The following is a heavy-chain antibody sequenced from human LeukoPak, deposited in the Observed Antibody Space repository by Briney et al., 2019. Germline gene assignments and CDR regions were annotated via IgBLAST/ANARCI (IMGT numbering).Heavy chain of an antibody. CDR1: GGSCSGYY. V-gene: IGHV4-34*01. CDR3: ARGRGYCSSTSCPRSFDY. Sequence: SETLSLTCAVYGGSCSGYYWSWIRQPPGKGLEWIGEINHSGSTNYNPSLKSRVTISVDTSKNQFSLKLSSVTAADTAVYYCARGRGYCSSTSCPRSFDYWGQGTLVTVSS. CDR2: INHSGST. D-gene: IGHD2-2*01. J-gene: IGHJ4*02.